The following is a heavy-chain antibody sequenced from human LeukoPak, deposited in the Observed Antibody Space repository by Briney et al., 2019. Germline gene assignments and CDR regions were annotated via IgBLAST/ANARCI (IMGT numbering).Heavy chain of an antibody. CDR2: INHGGST. CDR3: ARWYGDYGLANAFDI. Sequence: PSETLSLTCAVYGGSFSAYYWTWIRQPPGKGLEWIGEINHGGSTNYDPSLKSRVTISVDTSKNQFSLKLSSVTAADTAVCYCARWYGDYGLANAFDIWGQGTMVTVSS. D-gene: IGHD4-17*01. CDR1: GGSFSAYY. J-gene: IGHJ3*02. V-gene: IGHV4-34*01.